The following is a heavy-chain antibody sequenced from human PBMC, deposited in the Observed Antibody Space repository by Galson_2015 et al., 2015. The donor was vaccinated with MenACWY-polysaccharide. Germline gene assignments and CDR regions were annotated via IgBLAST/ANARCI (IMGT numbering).Heavy chain of an antibody. V-gene: IGHV3-30*03. D-gene: IGHD4-17*01. CDR2: ISYDGSNN. Sequence: SLRLSCAASGFTFSKYGMHWVRQAPGKGLEWVAVISYDGSNNYYVDSVKGRFTTSRDNSKNTLYLQMNSLRAEDTAVYYCATLYGDYGDYWGQGTLVTVSS. CDR3: ATLYGDYGDY. CDR1: GFTFSKYG. J-gene: IGHJ4*02.